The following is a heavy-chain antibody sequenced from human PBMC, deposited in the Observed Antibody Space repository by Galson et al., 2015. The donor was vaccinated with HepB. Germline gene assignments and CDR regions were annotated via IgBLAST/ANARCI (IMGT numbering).Heavy chain of an antibody. Sequence: SLRLSCAASGFTFSSYGVHWVRQAPGKGLEWVAVIWYDGSNKYYADSVKGRFTISRDNSKNTLYLQMNSLRAEDTAVNYCARGEYSSGWYEGDYWGQGTLVTVSS. CDR1: GFTFSSYG. V-gene: IGHV3-33*01. CDR2: IWYDGSNK. D-gene: IGHD6-19*01. CDR3: ARGEYSSGWYEGDY. J-gene: IGHJ4*02.